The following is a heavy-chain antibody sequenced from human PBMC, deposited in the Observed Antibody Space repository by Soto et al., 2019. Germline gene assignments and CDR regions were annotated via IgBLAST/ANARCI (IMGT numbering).Heavy chain of an antibody. J-gene: IGHJ3*02. D-gene: IGHD2-21*02. V-gene: IGHV1-18*04. CDR3: ARAFGGTYCGGDCSKDHDAFDI. CDR1: GYTFTSYG. Sequence: GASVKVSCKASGYTFTSYGISWVRQAPGQGLEWMGWISAYNGNTNYAQKLQGRVTMTTDTYTSTAYMELRSLRSDDTAVYSCARAFGGTYCGGDCSKDHDAFDIWGQGTMVTVSS. CDR2: ISAYNGNT.